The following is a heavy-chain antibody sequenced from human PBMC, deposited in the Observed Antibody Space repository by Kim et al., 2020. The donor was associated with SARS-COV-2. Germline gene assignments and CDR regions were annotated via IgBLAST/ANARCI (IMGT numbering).Heavy chain of an antibody. CDR2: INHSGST. CDR1: GGSFSGYY. V-gene: IGHV4-34*01. CDR3: ARGRGGLLRYFDGHVPGY. Sequence: SETLSLTCAVYGGSFSGYYWSWIRQPPGKGLEWIGEINHSGSTNYNPSLKSRVTISVDTSKNQFSLKLSSVTAADTAVYYCARGRGGLLRYFDGHVPGY. J-gene: IGHJ4*03. D-gene: IGHD3-9*01.